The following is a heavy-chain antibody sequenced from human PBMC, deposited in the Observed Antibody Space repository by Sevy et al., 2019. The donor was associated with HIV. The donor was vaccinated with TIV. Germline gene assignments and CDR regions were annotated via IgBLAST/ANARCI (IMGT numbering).Heavy chain of an antibody. CDR1: GFTFDDHA. D-gene: IGHD2-21*01. J-gene: IGHJ6*03. CDR2: ISWNGANI. Sequence: GGSLRLSCAASGFTFDDHAMHRVRQAPGKGLEWISLISWNGANIEYADSVKGRFTVSRDNSKNSLYLQMNSLRVEDTALYYCAKDYGAYYYMEVWGKGTTVTVSS. V-gene: IGHV3-43D*04. CDR3: AKDYGAYYYMEV.